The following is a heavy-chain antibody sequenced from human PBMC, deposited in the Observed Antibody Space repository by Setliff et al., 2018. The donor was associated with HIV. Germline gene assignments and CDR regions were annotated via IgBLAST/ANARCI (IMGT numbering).Heavy chain of an antibody. CDR2: INLDGSEQ. CDR3: ASLSLDY. CDR1: GFTFSTYW. Sequence: GESLKISCTASGFTFSTYWMTWVRQAPGKGLEWVGNINLDGSEQNYVDSVKGRFTIYRDNAKNSLYLQMNSLRADDTAVYYCASLSLDYWGQGTLVTVSS. J-gene: IGHJ4*02. V-gene: IGHV3-7*01.